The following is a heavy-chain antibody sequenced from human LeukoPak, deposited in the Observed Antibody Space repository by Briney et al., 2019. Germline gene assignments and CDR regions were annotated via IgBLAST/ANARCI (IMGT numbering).Heavy chain of an antibody. CDR2: ISSSSSTI. CDR1: GFTFSRYA. J-gene: IGHJ4*02. D-gene: IGHD2-15*01. Sequence: PGGSLRLSCAASGFTFSRYAMNWVRQAPGKGLGWVSYISSSSSTIYYADSVKGRFTISRDNAKNSLYLQMNSLRAEDTAVYYCARGYCSGGSCYVFDYWGQGTLVTVSS. V-gene: IGHV3-48*01. CDR3: ARGYCSGGSCYVFDY.